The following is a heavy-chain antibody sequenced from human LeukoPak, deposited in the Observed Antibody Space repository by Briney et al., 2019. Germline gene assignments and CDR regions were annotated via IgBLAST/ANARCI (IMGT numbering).Heavy chain of an antibody. CDR1: GFTFSSYS. Sequence: GGSLRLSCAASGFTFSSYSMNWVRKAPGKGLEWVSSISSSSSYISYADSVKGRFTISRDNAKNSLYLQMNSLRAEDTAVYYCASPYYYDSSGYYYYWGQGTLVTVSS. J-gene: IGHJ4*02. D-gene: IGHD3-22*01. V-gene: IGHV3-21*01. CDR2: ISSSSSYI. CDR3: ASPYYYDSSGYYYY.